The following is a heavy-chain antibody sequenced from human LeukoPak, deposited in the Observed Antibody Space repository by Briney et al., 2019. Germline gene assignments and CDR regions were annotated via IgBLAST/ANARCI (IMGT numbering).Heavy chain of an antibody. CDR3: ARLAVIRGVAGDY. D-gene: IGHD3-10*01. J-gene: IGHJ4*02. CDR2: VSPSGDIT. Sequence: GGTLRLSCAASEFHFSTHGMNWVRQAPGKGLEWVSGVSPSGDITYYADSVMGRFTISRDNAKNTLYLQMNNLRAEDMGVYYCARLAVIRGVAGDYWGQGTLVTVSS. V-gene: IGHV3-23*01. CDR1: EFHFSTHG.